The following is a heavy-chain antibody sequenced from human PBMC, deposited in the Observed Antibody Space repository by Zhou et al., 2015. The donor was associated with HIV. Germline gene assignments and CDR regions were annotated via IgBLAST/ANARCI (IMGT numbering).Heavy chain of an antibody. CDR2: IIPIFGTA. Sequence: QVQLVQSGAEVKKPGSSVKVSCKASGGTFSSYAISWVRQAPGQGLEWMGGIIPIFGTANYAQKFQGRVTITADESTSTAYMELSSLRSEDTAVYYCARTRWMPXSWVRGVYYTPXSTYFDYVGPGNPGHRLL. J-gene: IGHJ4*02. V-gene: IGHV1-69*01. CDR1: GGTFSSYA. D-gene: IGHD3-10*01. CDR3: ARTRWMPXSWVRGVYYTPXSTYFDY.